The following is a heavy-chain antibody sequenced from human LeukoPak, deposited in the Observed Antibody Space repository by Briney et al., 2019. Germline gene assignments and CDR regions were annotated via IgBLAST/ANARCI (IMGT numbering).Heavy chain of an antibody. CDR1: GYTFTNYT. D-gene: IGHD1-26*01. J-gene: IGHJ5*02. CDR3: ARGGNYFRFDP. V-gene: IGHV1-18*01. Sequence: ASVKASCKASGYTFTNYTISWVRQAPGQGLEWMGWISAYNGNTNYAQKLQGRVTMTTDTSTATAYMELRSLRSDDTAVYYCARGGNYFRFDPWGQGTLVTVSS. CDR2: ISAYNGNT.